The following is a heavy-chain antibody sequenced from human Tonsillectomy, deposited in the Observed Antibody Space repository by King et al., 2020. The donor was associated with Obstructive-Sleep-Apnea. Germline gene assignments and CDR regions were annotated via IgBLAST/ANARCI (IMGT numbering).Heavy chain of an antibody. J-gene: IGHJ4*02. CDR1: GFIFSSYG. D-gene: IGHD1-26*01. CDR2: ILYDGSNK. Sequence: VQLVESGGGVVQAERSLRLSCAAPGFIFSSYGMHWVRQAPGKGLEWVAVILYDGSNKYYADSVRGRFTISRDNCKNTLDLQMDSLRPEDTAVYYCAILASSGSYSGGDHWGQGTLVTVSS. CDR3: AILASSGSYSGGDH. V-gene: IGHV3-30*03.